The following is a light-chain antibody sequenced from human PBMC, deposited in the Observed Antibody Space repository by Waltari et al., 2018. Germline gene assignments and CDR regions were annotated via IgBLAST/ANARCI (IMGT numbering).Light chain of an antibody. J-gene: IGKJ4*01. CDR3: QQRSNWPPLT. CDR1: QSVGSY. CDR2: DAS. Sequence: EIVLTQSPATLSLSPVERATLSCRASQSVGSYLAWYQQKPGHAPRLLIYDASNRATGIPSRFSGSGSGTDFTLTISSLEPEDFAVYYCQQRSNWPPLTFGGGTKVEIK. V-gene: IGKV3-11*01.